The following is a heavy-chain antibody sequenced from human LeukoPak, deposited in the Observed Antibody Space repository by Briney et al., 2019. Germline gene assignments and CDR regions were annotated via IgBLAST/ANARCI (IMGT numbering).Heavy chain of an antibody. V-gene: IGHV3-33*06. J-gene: IGHJ4*02. Sequence: GGSLRLSCAASGSTFSGYGMHWVRQAPDKGLEWVAVIWYDGNNKYYADSVKGRFTISRDNSKNTLYLQMNSLRAEDTAVYYCAKDWGYTTMVSYYFDYWGQGALVTVSS. D-gene: IGHD5-18*01. CDR1: GSTFSGYG. CDR3: AKDWGYTTMVSYYFDY. CDR2: IWYDGNNK.